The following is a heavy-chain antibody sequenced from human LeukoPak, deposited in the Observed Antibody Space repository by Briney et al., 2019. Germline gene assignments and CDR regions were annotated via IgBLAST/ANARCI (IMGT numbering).Heavy chain of an antibody. CDR2: ISSNGGST. CDR3: ARDGYPFTDYMDV. V-gene: IGHV3-64*01. J-gene: IGHJ6*03. D-gene: IGHD1-1*01. CDR1: GFTFSSYA. Sequence: GGSLRLSCAASGFTFSSYAMHWVRQAPGKGLEYVSAISSNGGSTYYANSVKGRFTISRDNSKNTLYPQMGSLRAEDMAVYYCARDGYPFTDYMDVWGKGTTVTVSS.